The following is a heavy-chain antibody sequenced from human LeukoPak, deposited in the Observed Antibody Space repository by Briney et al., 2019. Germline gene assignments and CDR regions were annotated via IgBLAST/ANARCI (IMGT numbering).Heavy chain of an antibody. CDR2: IYYSGST. CDR1: GGSISSYY. J-gene: IGHJ5*02. CDR3: ARGQSNDNWFDP. Sequence: SETLSLTCTVSGGSISSYYWSWIRQPPGKGLEWIGYIYYSGSTNYNPSLKSRVTISVDTSKNQFSLKLSSMTAADTAVYYCARGQSNDNWFDPWGQGTVVTVSS. V-gene: IGHV4-59*01.